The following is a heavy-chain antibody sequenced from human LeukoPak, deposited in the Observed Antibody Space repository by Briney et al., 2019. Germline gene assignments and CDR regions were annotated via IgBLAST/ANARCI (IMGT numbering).Heavy chain of an antibody. V-gene: IGHV4-4*07. CDR3: ARLYASSSQHAFDI. Sequence: SETLSLTCTVSGGSISSYYWSWIRQPAGKGLEWIGRIYTSGSTNYNPSLKSRVTMSVDTSRNQFSLKLSSVTAADTAVYYCARLYASSSQHAFDIWGQGTMVTVSS. D-gene: IGHD2/OR15-2a*01. J-gene: IGHJ3*02. CDR1: GGSISSYY. CDR2: IYTSGST.